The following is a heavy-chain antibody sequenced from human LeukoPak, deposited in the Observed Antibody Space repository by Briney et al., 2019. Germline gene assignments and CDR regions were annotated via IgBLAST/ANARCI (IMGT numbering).Heavy chain of an antibody. J-gene: IGHJ3*02. CDR1: GYSFTSYW. CDR2: IYPGDSDT. D-gene: IGHD3-9*01. Sequence: GESLKISCKGSGYSFTSYWIGWVRQMPGKGLEWMGIIYPGDSDTRYSPSFQGQVTISADKSISTAYLQWSSLKASDTAVYYCARPAKDYDILTGYYKGAFDIWGQGTMVTVSS. V-gene: IGHV5-51*01. CDR3: ARPAKDYDILTGYYKGAFDI.